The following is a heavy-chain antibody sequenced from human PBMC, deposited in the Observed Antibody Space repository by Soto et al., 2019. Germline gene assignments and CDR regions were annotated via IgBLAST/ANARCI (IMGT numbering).Heavy chain of an antibody. D-gene: IGHD5-12*01. CDR2: IKGDGTNT. J-gene: IGHJ4*02. CDR3: ARGLSGYYGFDY. Sequence: EVQLVESGGGLVQFGGSLRLSCAASGFTFSSYWMHWVRQVPGKGLVWVSRIKGDGTNTGYADSVEGRFTISRDNVKNTLYLQMYSLRAEDTAVYYCARGLSGYYGFDYWGQGTLVTVSS. CDR1: GFTFSSYW. V-gene: IGHV3-74*01.